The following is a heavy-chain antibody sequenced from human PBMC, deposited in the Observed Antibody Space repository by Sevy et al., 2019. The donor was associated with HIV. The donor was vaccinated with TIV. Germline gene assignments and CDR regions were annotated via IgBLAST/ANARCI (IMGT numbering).Heavy chain of an antibody. J-gene: IGHJ4*02. V-gene: IGHV4-59*08. D-gene: IGHD1-26*01. CDR1: GGSITSLY. CDR2: IYYNGHI. CDR3: AGENAWGRGYS. Sequence: SETLSLTCTVSGGSITSLYWNWIRQPPGKELEWIANIYYNGHINYNPSLKSRVTLSLDTSKNQFSLRLSSVTAVDTAMYYCAGENAWGRGYSWGQGTLVTVSS.